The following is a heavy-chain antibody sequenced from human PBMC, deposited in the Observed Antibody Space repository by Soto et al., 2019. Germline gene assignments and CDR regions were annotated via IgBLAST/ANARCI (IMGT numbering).Heavy chain of an antibody. CDR1: GGSISSYY. V-gene: IGHV4-59*01. D-gene: IGHD3-9*01. CDR2: IYYSGST. CDR3: ARGTAYYDILTGYYYAMDV. Sequence: PSETLSLTCTVSGGSISSYYWSWIRQPPGKGLEWIGYIYYSGSTNYNPSLKSRVTISVDTSENQFSLKLSSVTAADTAVYYCARGTAYYDILTGYYYAMDVWGQGTTVTVSS. J-gene: IGHJ6*02.